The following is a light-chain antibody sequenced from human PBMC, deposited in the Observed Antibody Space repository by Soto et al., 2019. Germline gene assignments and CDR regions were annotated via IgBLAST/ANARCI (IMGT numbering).Light chain of an antibody. V-gene: IGLV2-23*01. J-gene: IGLJ1*01. Sequence: QSVLTQPASVSGSPGQSITISCTGTSSDVGSYNLVSWYQQHPGKAPKLMIYEGSKRPSGVSNRFSGSKSGNTASLTISGLQAEDEADYYCCSYAAEGVFXTGTKVTVL. CDR3: CSYAAEGV. CDR2: EGS. CDR1: SSDVGSYNL.